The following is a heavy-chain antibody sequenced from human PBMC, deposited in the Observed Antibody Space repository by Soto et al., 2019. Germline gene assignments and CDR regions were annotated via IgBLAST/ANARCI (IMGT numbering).Heavy chain of an antibody. J-gene: IGHJ4*02. CDR2: INHSGST. Sequence: SQTLSLTCAVYGGSFSGYYWSWIRQPPGKGLKWIGEINHSGSTNYNPSLKSRVTISVDTSKNQFSLKLSSVTAADTAVYYCARYRAERGSYYFDYWGQGTLVTVSS. CDR3: ARYRAERGSYYFDY. CDR1: GGSFSGYY. V-gene: IGHV4-34*01. D-gene: IGHD1-26*01.